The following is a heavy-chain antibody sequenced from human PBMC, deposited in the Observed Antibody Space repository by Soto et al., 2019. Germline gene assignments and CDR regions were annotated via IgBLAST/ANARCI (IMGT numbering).Heavy chain of an antibody. V-gene: IGHV5-51*01. CDR1: GFDFTSYW. Sequence: GESLKISCKGSGFDFTSYWIAWVRQMPEKGLEWMGIIYPGDSDTKYSPSFQGQVTISADKSINTAYLQWISLKASDTAVYYCASLYGLGVWGQGTTVTVSS. CDR3: ASLYGLGV. CDR2: IYPGDSDT. J-gene: IGHJ6*02.